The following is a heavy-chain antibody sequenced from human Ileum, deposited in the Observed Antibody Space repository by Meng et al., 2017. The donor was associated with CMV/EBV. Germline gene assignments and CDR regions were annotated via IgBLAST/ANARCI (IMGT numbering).Heavy chain of an antibody. Sequence: GESLKISCAASGFTVSSNYMSWVRQAPGKGLEWVSVIYSGGSTYYADSVQGRVTISRDTSTNTLFLHMNSLRVDDTALYYCARDQLVALDSWGQGTLVTVSS. V-gene: IGHV3-66*02. CDR2: IYSGGST. CDR1: GFTVSSNY. D-gene: IGHD2-8*02. CDR3: ARDQLVALDS. J-gene: IGHJ4*02.